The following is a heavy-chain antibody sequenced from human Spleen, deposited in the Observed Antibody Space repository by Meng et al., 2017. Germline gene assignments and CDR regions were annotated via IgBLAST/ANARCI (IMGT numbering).Heavy chain of an antibody. V-gene: IGHV7-4-1*02. CDR1: GYTLNNYA. Sequence: VACGAEVRPAWGSGKGSCKASGYTLNNYAINLLPPAPGQGLEWIGLNDTKTGSPRYAQGFKGRLVFSSDTSVSTAYLEISGLKADDTAVYYCTRDGYSDCSRTSCFDYWGQGTLVTVSS. CDR2: NDTKTGSP. J-gene: IGHJ4*02. CDR3: TRDGYSDCSRTSCFDY. D-gene: IGHD2-2*01.